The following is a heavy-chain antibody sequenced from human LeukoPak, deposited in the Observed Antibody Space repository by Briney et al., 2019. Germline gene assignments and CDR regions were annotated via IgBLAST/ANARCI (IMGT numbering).Heavy chain of an antibody. CDR3: ARALSYGGEFDY. Sequence: PGGSLRLSCAASGFTFSSYWMHWVRQAPGKGLVWVSRINSDGSSTTYADSVKGRFTISRDNAKNTLYQQMNSLRAEDTAVYYCARALSYGGEFDYWGQGTLVTVSS. V-gene: IGHV3-74*01. CDR2: INSDGSST. CDR1: GFTFSSYW. J-gene: IGHJ4*02. D-gene: IGHD4-23*01.